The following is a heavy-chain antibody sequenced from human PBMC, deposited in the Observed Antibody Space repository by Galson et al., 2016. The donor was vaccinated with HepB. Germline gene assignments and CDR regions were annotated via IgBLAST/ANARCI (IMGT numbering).Heavy chain of an antibody. CDR2: IWYDGSNR. J-gene: IGHJ3*01. CDR1: GFTFSSYG. D-gene: IGHD3-16*01. Sequence: SLRLSCAASGFTFSSYGMHWVRQAPGKGLEWVATIWYDGSNRYYAEALKGRFTISRDSSENTVHLQMNSLTAADTALYYCARDQRPYYFDTLGDDRSAFDFWAKGQWSPCLQ. V-gene: IGHV3-33*01. CDR3: ARDQRPYYFDTLGDDRSAFDF.